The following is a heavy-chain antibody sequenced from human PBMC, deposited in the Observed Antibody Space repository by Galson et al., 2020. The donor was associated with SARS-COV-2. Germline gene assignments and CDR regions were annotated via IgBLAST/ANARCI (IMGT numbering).Heavy chain of an antibody. CDR3: ARVYPIVGATSTGYGMDV. J-gene: IGHJ6*02. V-gene: IGHV4-61*01. Sequence: SETLSLTCTVSGGSVSSGSYYWSWIRQPPGKGLEWIGYIYYSGSTNYNPSLKSRVTISVDTSKNQFSLKLSSVTAADTAVYYCARVYPIVGATSTGYGMDVWGQGTTVTVSS. CDR1: GGSVSSGSYY. CDR2: IYYSGST. D-gene: IGHD1-26*01.